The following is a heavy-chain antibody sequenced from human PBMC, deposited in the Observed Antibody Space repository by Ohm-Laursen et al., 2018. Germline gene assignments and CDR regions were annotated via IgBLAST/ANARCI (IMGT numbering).Heavy chain of an antibody. CDR2: ISSSSSYI. Sequence: SLRLSCAASGFTFSSYSMNWVRQAPGKGLEWVSSISSSSSYIYYADSVKGRFTISRDNAKNSLYLQMNSLRAEDTAVYYCARAQFLYYYDSSGAKSLYYFDYWGQGTLVTVSS. J-gene: IGHJ4*02. CDR1: GFTFSSYS. D-gene: IGHD3-22*01. V-gene: IGHV3-21*01. CDR3: ARAQFLYYYDSSGAKSLYYFDY.